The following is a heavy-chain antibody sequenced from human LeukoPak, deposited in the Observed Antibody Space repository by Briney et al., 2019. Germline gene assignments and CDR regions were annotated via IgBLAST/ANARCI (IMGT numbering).Heavy chain of an antibody. V-gene: IGHV3-66*02. Sequence: VGSLRLSCAASGFTVSNNYMSWVRQAPGKGLEWVSVIYSGGTTYYADSVRGRFTISRDNSKNTVHLQMNSLRPEDTAVYYCASYDGRPAYFEYWGQGTLVTVSS. CDR1: GFTVSNNY. CDR2: IYSGGTT. J-gene: IGHJ4*02. D-gene: IGHD3-22*01. CDR3: ASYDGRPAYFEY.